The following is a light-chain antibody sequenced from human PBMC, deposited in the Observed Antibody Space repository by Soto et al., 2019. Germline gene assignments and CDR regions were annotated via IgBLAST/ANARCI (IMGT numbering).Light chain of an antibody. J-gene: IGKJ1*01. Sequence: EIVLTQSPGTLSLSPGERATLSCRASQSVSNNYLAWYQQKPGQAPRLLIYGASNRGTGIPDRFSGSGSGAVFTLTISRLEHEVFAVNYGQRYGSSGTFGQGTKVEIK. CDR2: GAS. CDR3: QRYGSSGT. CDR1: QSVSNNY. V-gene: IGKV3-20*01.